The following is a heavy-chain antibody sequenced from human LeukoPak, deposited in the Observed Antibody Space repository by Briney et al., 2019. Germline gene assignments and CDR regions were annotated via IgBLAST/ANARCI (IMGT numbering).Heavy chain of an antibody. V-gene: IGHV1-18*01. J-gene: IGHJ5*02. Sequence: ASVKVSCKAAGYTFSNFGISCVRQAPGQGLEWMGWISGYNGETNYAQKFQGRVTMTTDTSANTAYMEVRSLRSDDTAVYYCARDYEIAVRYDCFDPWGQGTLVIVSS. CDR1: GYTFSNFG. CDR3: ARDYEIAVRYDCFDP. D-gene: IGHD6-6*01. CDR2: ISGYNGET.